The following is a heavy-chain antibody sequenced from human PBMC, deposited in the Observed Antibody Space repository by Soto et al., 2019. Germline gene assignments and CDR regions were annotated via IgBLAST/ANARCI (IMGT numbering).Heavy chain of an antibody. CDR3: TTSPLGVDAFDI. Sequence: HPGGSLRLSCTASGFTFGDHAVSWVRHAPGKGLEWVGYIRSRNYGGTTEYAASVKGRITISRDDSKSVANLQMNSLTTEDTAVYYCTTSPLGVDAFDIWGQGTMVTVSS. V-gene: IGHV3-49*04. CDR2: IRSRNYGGTT. CDR1: GFTFGDHA. J-gene: IGHJ3*02. D-gene: IGHD3-10*01.